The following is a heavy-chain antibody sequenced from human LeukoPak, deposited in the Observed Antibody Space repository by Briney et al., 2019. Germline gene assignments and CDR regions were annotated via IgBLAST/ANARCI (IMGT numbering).Heavy chain of an antibody. CDR2: ISSSSTI. V-gene: IGHV3-48*01. J-gene: IGHJ5*02. CDR1: GFTFSSYS. D-gene: IGHD2-2*01. CDR3: ARDGLGYCSSTSCSWFDP. Sequence: GGSLRLSCAASGFTFSSYSMNWVRQAPGKGLEWVSYISSSSTIYYADSVKGRFTISRDNAKNSLYLQMNSLRAEDTAVYYCARDGLGYCSSTSCSWFDPWGQGTLVTVSS.